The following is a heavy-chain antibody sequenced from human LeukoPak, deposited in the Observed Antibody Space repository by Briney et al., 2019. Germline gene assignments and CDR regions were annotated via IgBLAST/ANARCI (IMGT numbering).Heavy chain of an antibody. J-gene: IGHJ6*03. D-gene: IGHD3-10*01. CDR1: GCGFTSYW. V-gene: IGHV5-51*01. CDR2: IYPGDFGT. CDR3: ERLRYYGSGSYYMDV. Sequence: HGASLQISXKGSGCGFTSYWIGWVRQMPGKGLEWRGIIYPGDFGTTYSPSFQGQVTISADKSISTAYLQWSSLKASDTAMYYCERLRYYGSGSYYMDVWGKGTTVTVSS.